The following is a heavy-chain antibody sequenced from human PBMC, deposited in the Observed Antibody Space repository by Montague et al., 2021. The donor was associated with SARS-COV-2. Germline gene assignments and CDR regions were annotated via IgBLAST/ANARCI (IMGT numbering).Heavy chain of an antibody. CDR1: GFIFSSYE. CDR2: IGSSDSTT. CDR3: ARGSLGYGYGPEGDSLDY. V-gene: IGHV3-48*03. Sequence: SLRLSCAASGFIFSSYEMNWVRQAPGQGLEWVSYIGSSDSTTYYADSVKGRFTISRDNAKNSLYLQMNSLRAEDTAVYYCARGSLGYGYGPEGDSLDYWGQGTLVTVSS. D-gene: IGHD5-18*01. J-gene: IGHJ4*02.